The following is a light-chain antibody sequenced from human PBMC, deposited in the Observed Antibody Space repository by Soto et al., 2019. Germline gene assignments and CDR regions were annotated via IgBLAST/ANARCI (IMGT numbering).Light chain of an antibody. CDR1: TSDVGGYNY. CDR3: LSKTINTRYV. CDR2: EVS. Sequence: QSVLTQPASVSGSPGQSIAISCTGTTSDVGGYNYVSWYQQHPGKVPKLLIHEVSNRPSGVSNRFSGSKSGNTASLTISGLQAEDEADYYCLSKTINTRYVFGNGTKVT. J-gene: IGLJ1*01. V-gene: IGLV2-14*01.